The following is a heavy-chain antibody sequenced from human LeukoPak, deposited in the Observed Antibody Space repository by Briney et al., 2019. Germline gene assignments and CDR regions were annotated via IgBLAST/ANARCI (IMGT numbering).Heavy chain of an antibody. J-gene: IGHJ5*02. CDR1: GFTFSSYW. CDR2: IKQDGSEK. V-gene: IGHV3-7*01. Sequence: GGSLRLSCAASGFTFSSYWMSWVRQAPGKGLEWVANIKQDGSEKYYVDSVKGRFTISRDNAKNSLYLQMNSLRAEATAVYYCARAGLGYCSGGSCSDNWFDPWGQGTLVTVSS. CDR3: ARAGLGYCSGGSCSDNWFDP. D-gene: IGHD2-15*01.